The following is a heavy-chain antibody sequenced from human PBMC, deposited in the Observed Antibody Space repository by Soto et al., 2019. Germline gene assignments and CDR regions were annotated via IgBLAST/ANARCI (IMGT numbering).Heavy chain of an antibody. CDR3: ARHDCISSSCYYYYYSMDV. Sequence: QVQLVQSGAEVKKPGSSVKLSCKTSGGTFSSYAISWVRQAPGQGLEWMGGIIPIFYTANYAQKFQGRVTITADESTSTAYMELSSLRSEDTAVYYCARHDCISSSCYYYYYSMDVWGQGTTVTVSS. CDR2: IIPIFYTA. J-gene: IGHJ6*02. CDR1: GGTFSSYA. D-gene: IGHD2-2*01. V-gene: IGHV1-69*12.